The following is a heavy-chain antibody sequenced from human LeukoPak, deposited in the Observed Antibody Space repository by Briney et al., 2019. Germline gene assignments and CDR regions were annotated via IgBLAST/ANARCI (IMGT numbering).Heavy chain of an antibody. CDR3: ASSRNDILTGYNPYAFDI. D-gene: IGHD3-9*01. V-gene: IGHV4-59*01. J-gene: IGHJ3*02. CDR2: IYYSGST. CDR1: DGSISSYY. Sequence: KSSETLSLTCTVSDGSISSYYWSWIRQPPGKGLEWIGYIYYSGSTNYNPSLKSRVTISVDTSKNQFSLKLSSVTAADTAVYYCASSRNDILTGYNPYAFDIWGRGTMVTVSS.